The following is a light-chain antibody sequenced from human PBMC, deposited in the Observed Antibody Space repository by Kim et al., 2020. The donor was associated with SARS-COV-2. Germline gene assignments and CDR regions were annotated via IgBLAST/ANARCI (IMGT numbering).Light chain of an antibody. CDR2: EVS. CDR3: SSYAGSNKLV. J-gene: IGLJ2*01. V-gene: IGLV2-8*01. Sequence: QSALTQPPSASGSPGQSVTISCTGTSSDVGGYNYVSWYQQHPGKAPKLMIYEVSKRPSGVPDRFSGSKSGNTASLTVSGLQAEDEADYYCSSYAGSNKLVFGGGTKLTL. CDR1: SSDVGGYNY.